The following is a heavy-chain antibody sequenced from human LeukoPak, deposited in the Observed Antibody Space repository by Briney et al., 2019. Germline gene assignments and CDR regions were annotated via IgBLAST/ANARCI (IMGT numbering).Heavy chain of an antibody. V-gene: IGHV4-39*07. CDR2: IYYSGST. Sequence: PSETLSLTCNVSGGSISSSSYYWGWIRQPPGKGLEWIGSIYYSGSTYYNPSLKSRVTISVDTSKNQFSLKLSSVTAADTAVYYCARLTPRYSSSWYAGGIDYWGQGTLVTVSS. D-gene: IGHD6-13*01. J-gene: IGHJ4*02. CDR3: ARLTPRYSSSWYAGGIDY. CDR1: GGSISSSSYY.